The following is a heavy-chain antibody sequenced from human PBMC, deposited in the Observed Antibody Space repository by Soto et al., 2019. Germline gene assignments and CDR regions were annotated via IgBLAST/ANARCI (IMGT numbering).Heavy chain of an antibody. Sequence: QVQLVESGGGVVQPGRSLRLSCAASGFTFSSYGMHWVRQAPGKGLEWVAVISYDGSNKYYADSVKGRFTISRDNSKNTLYLQMNSLRAEDTAVYYCAKDSGTMVRGVITYGMDVW. D-gene: IGHD3-10*01. CDR1: GFTFSSYG. J-gene: IGHJ6*01. V-gene: IGHV3-30*18. CDR2: ISYDGSNK. CDR3: AKDSGTMVRGVITYGMDV.